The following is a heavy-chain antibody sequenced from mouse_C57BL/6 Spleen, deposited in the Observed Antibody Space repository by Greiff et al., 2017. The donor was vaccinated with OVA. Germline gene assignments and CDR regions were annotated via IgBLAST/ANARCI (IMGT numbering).Heavy chain of an antibody. CDR1: GYTFTDYN. J-gene: IGHJ1*03. D-gene: IGHD2-1*01. CDR2: INPNNGGT. CDR3: ARLYYGNYEGYFDV. Sequence: EVKLQESGPELVKPGASVKMSCKASGYTFTDYNMHWVKQSHGKSLEWIGYINPNNGGTSYNQKFKGKATLTVNKSSSTAYMELRSLTSEDSAVYYCARLYYGNYEGYFDVWGTGTTVTVSS. V-gene: IGHV1-22*01.